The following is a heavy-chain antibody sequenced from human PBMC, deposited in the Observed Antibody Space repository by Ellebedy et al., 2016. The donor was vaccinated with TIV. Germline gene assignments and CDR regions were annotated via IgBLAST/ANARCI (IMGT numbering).Heavy chain of an antibody. CDR2: INHSGST. J-gene: IGHJ5*01. CDR1: GFTFSSYW. D-gene: IGHD6-13*01. V-gene: IGHV4-34*01. Sequence: ESLKISCAASGFTFSSYWMSWVRQPPGKGLEWIGEINHSGSTNYNPSLKSRVTISVDTSKNQFSLKLSSVTAADTAVYYCARNRIAAVIDSWGQGTLVTVSS. CDR3: ARNRIAAVIDS.